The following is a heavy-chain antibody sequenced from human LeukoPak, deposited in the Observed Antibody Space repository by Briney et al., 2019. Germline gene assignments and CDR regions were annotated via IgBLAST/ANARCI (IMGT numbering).Heavy chain of an antibody. V-gene: IGHV3-33*08. D-gene: IGHD6-13*01. CDR3: ARDAAAAVGYYYYGMDV. CDR2: IWYDGSNK. J-gene: IGHJ6*02. Sequence: GGSLRLSCEVSGFIFSSYAIHWVRQAPGKGLEWVAVIWYDGSNKYYADSVKGRFTISRDNSKNTLYLQMNSLRAEDTAVYYCARDAAAAVGYYYYGMDVWGQGTTVTVSS. CDR1: GFIFSSYA.